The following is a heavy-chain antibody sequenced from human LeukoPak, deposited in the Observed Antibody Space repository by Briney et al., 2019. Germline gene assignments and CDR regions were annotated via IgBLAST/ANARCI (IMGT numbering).Heavy chain of an antibody. CDR1: GFTFGTYW. V-gene: IGHV3-7*03. CDR3: AKDPGVVPFHYFDY. D-gene: IGHD2/OR15-2a*01. Sequence: GGSLRLSCAASGFTFGTYWMSWVRQAPGKGLEWVANINGDGSEKYFAGSVKGRFTISRDNARNSLFLQMNSLTAEDTAIYYCAKDPGVVPFHYFDYWGQGTLVTVSS. J-gene: IGHJ4*02. CDR2: INGDGSEK.